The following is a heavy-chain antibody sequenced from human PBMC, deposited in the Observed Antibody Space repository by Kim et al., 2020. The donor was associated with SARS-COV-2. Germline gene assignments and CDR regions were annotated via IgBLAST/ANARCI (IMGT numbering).Heavy chain of an antibody. CDR2: IYTSGST. V-gene: IGHV4-59*08. CDR3: AGHIHDSEREDYYYYCMGV. CDR1: GGSISSYY. Sequence: SETLSLTCTVSGGSISSYYWSWIRQPPGKGLEWIGYIYTSGSTTYNPSLKSRVTISVDTSKNQSSLKLSSVTAADTAVYYCAGHIHDSEREDYYYYCMGV. D-gene: IGHD3-10*01. J-gene: IGHJ6*01.